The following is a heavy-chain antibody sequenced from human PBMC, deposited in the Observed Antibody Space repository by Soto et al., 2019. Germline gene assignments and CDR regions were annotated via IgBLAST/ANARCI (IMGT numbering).Heavy chain of an antibody. V-gene: IGHV3-48*02. CDR3: ARKGVAFDY. J-gene: IGHJ4*02. D-gene: IGHD3-3*01. CDR1: GFTFITYA. CDR2: ISTTSRSI. Sequence: GGSLRLSCAASGFTFITYAMTWVRQAPGKGLEWISYISTTSRSIYYADSVKGRFTISRDNAKNSLFLQMNSLRDEDTAVYYCARKGVAFDYWGPGALVTVSS.